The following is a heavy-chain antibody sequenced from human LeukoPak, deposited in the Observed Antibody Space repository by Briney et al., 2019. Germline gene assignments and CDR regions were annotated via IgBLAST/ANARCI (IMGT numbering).Heavy chain of an antibody. V-gene: IGHV3-23*01. CDR3: AKDLKVVVAATPDY. Sequence: PGGSLRLSCAASGFPFSSYAMSWVRQARGKGLEWVSAISGSGGSTYYADSVKGRFTISRDNSKNTLYLQMNSLRAEDTAVYYCAKDLKVVVAATPDYWGQGTLVTVSS. CDR1: GFPFSSYA. J-gene: IGHJ4*02. D-gene: IGHD2-15*01. CDR2: ISGSGGST.